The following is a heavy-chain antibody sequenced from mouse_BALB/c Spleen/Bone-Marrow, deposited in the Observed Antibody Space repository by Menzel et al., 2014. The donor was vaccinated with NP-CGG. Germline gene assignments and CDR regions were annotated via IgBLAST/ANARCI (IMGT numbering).Heavy chain of an antibody. D-gene: IGHD1-2*01. Sequence: VKLVESGPGLVAPSQSLSITCTVSGFSLTNYCVHWVRQPPGKGLEWLGAIWAGGSTNYKSALMSRLSISKDNSKSXVFLKMNSLQTDDTAMYYCARDGATATLAYWGQGTLVTVSA. V-gene: IGHV2-9*02. J-gene: IGHJ3*01. CDR3: ARDGATATLAY. CDR1: GFSLTNYC. CDR2: IWAGGST.